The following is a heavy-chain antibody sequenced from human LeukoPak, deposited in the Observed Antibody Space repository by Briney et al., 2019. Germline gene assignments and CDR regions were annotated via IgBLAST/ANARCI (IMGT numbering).Heavy chain of an antibody. D-gene: IGHD2-15*01. V-gene: IGHV4-59*01. CDR2: IYYSGST. CDR3: ASSLEDILYYFDY. Sequence: SETLSLTCTVSGGSISSYYWSWIRQPPGKGLEWIGYIYYSGSTNYNPSLKSRVTISVDTSKNQFSLKLSSVTAADTAVYYCASSLEDILYYFDYWGQGTLVTVSS. J-gene: IGHJ4*02. CDR1: GGSISSYY.